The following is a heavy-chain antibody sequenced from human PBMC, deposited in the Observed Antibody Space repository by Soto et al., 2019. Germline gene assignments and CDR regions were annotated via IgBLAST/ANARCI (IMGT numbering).Heavy chain of an antibody. Sequence: EVQLVESGGDLVKPGGSLRLSCAASGFTFTNAWMSWVCQTPGKGLEWLGRIKRKTDGGTTDYAAPVKGRFSISRDDSKGTLYLQMNSLKTEDTAVYYCTTEGPLVSGGMDVWGQGTTVTVSS. V-gene: IGHV3-15*01. CDR2: IKRKTDGGTT. CDR1: GFTFTNAW. J-gene: IGHJ6*02. CDR3: TTEGPLVSGGMDV. D-gene: IGHD7-27*01.